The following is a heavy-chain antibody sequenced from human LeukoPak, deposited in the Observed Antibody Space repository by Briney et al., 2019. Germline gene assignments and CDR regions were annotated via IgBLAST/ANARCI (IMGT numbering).Heavy chain of an antibody. Sequence: SETLSLTCTASGGSISSGDYYWSWIRQPPGKGLEWIGYIYYSGSTYYNPSLKSRVTISVDTSKNQLSLKLTSVTAADAAVYYCARPYYYDSRIDPWGQGTLVTVSS. CDR1: GGSISSGDYY. CDR3: ARPYYYDSRIDP. D-gene: IGHD3-22*01. V-gene: IGHV4-30-4*01. J-gene: IGHJ5*02. CDR2: IYYSGST.